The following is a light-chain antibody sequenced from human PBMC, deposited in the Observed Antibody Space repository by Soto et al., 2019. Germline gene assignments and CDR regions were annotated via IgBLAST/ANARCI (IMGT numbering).Light chain of an antibody. Sequence: QSVLTQPPSASGTPGQRVTISCSGSSSNIGSNYVYWYQQLPGTAPKLLIYRNNQRPSGVPDRFSGSKSGTSASLAISGLRSEDEADYYCAAWDDRLRGSYVFGTGTKVTVL. CDR2: RNN. CDR1: SSNIGSNY. V-gene: IGLV1-47*01. J-gene: IGLJ1*01. CDR3: AAWDDRLRGSYV.